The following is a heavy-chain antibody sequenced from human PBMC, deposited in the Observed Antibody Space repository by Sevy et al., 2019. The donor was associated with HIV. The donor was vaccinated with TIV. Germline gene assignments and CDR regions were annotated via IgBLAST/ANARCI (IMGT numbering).Heavy chain of an antibody. Sequence: GGSLRLSCAASGFTFSSYSMNWVRQAPGKGLEWVSSISSSSSYIYYADSVKGRFTISRDNAKNSLYLQMNSLRAEDTAAYYCARGSPQIAVAGDWYFDLWGRGTLVTVSS. CDR3: ARGSPQIAVAGDWYFDL. D-gene: IGHD6-19*01. CDR1: GFTFSSYS. CDR2: ISSSSSYI. J-gene: IGHJ2*01. V-gene: IGHV3-21*01.